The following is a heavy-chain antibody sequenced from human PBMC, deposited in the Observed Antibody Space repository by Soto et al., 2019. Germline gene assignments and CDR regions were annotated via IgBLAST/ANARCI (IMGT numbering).Heavy chain of an antibody. J-gene: IGHJ4*02. CDR2: IIPIFGTA. CDR1: GGTFSSYA. CDR3: ASLIYCGGDCYPYYFDY. V-gene: IGHV1-69*06. Sequence: SVKVSCKASGGTFSSYAISWVRQAPGQGLEWMGGIIPIFGTANYAQKFQGRVTMTEDTSTSTAYMELSSLRSEDTAVYYCASLIYCGGDCYPYYFDYWGQGTLVTVSS. D-gene: IGHD2-21*02.